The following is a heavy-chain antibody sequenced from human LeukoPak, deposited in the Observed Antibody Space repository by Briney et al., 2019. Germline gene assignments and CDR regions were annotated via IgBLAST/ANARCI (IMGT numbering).Heavy chain of an antibody. V-gene: IGHV7-4-1*02. CDR3: ARTAYYDFWSGYYVYYYYYYMDV. CDR2: INTNTGNT. CDR1: GYTFTSYA. Sequence: ASVKVSCKASGYTFTSYAMNWVRQAPGQGLEWMGWINTNTGNTTYAQGFTGRFVFSLDTSVSTAYLQISSLKAEDTAVYYCARTAYYDFWSGYYVYYYYYYMDVWGKGTTVTVSS. D-gene: IGHD3-3*01. J-gene: IGHJ6*03.